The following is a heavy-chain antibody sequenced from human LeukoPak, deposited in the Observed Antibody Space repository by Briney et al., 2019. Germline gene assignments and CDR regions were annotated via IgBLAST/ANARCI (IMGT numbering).Heavy chain of an antibody. J-gene: IGHJ4*02. D-gene: IGHD3-22*01. CDR2: ISSSSSTI. CDR1: GFTFGSYS. CDR3: ARDYYDSSGYYFGGY. Sequence: GALRLSCAASGFTFGSYSMNWVRQAPGKGLEWVSYISSSSSTIYYADSVKGRFTISRDNAKNSLYVQMNSLRDEDTAVYYCARDYYDSSGYYFGGYWGQGTLVTVSS. V-gene: IGHV3-48*02.